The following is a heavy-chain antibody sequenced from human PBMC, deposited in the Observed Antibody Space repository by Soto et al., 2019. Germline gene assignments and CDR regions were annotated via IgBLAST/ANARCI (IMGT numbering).Heavy chain of an antibody. CDR2: INPNSGGT. V-gene: IGHV1-2*04. Sequence: GASVKVSCKASGYTFTVYYMHWVRQAPGQGLEWMGWINPNSGGTNYAQKFQGWVTMTRDTSISTAYMELSGLRSDDTAVYYCARDYVWGSYRSYYFDYWGQGTLVTVSS. CDR1: GYTFTVYY. J-gene: IGHJ4*02. CDR3: ARDYVWGSYRSYYFDY. D-gene: IGHD3-16*02.